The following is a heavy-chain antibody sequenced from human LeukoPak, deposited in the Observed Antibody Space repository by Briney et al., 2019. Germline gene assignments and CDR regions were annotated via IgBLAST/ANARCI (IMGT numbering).Heavy chain of an antibody. CDR3: ARSYCTNGVCSPEDAFDI. Sequence: GVSLRLSCAASGFTFSSYSMNWVRQAPGKGLEWVSYISSSSSTIYYADSVKGRFTISRDNAKNSLYLQMNSLRAEDTAVYYCARSYCTNGVCSPEDAFDIWGQGTMVTVSS. CDR1: GFTFSSYS. D-gene: IGHD2-8*01. J-gene: IGHJ3*02. V-gene: IGHV3-48*01. CDR2: ISSSSSTI.